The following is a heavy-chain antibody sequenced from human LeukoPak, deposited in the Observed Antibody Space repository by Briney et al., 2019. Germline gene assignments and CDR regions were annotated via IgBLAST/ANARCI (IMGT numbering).Heavy chain of an antibody. CDR3: ARLGIITAAGSNDY. CDR1: GFTFSNYW. V-gene: IGHV3-74*01. Sequence: PGGSLRLSCAASGFTFSNYWMHWVRQAPGKGLVWVSRINSDGSSTSYADSVKGRFTVSRDNAKNSLYLQMNSLRAEDTAVYYCARLGIITAAGSNDYWGQGTLVTVSS. D-gene: IGHD6-13*01. CDR2: INSDGSST. J-gene: IGHJ4*02.